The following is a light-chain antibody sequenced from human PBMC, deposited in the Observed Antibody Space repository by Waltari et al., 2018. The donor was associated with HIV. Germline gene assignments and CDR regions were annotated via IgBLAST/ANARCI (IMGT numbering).Light chain of an antibody. Sequence: DIQMTQSPSSLSASEGDRVTITCRASQSISNYLNWYQQKPGKAPKLLIYAASNLQSGVPSGFSGSGSGTDFTLTISSLQPEDFATYYCQQSYNTSYSFGQGTKLEIK. CDR2: AAS. V-gene: IGKV1-39*01. CDR1: QSISNY. J-gene: IGKJ2*03. CDR3: QQSYNTSYS.